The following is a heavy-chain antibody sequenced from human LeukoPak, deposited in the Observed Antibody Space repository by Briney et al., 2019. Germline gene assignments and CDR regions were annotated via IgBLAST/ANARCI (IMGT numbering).Heavy chain of an antibody. Sequence: ASVKVSCKASGYTFTGYYMYWVRQAPGQGLEWMGRINPNSGGTNYAQKFQGRVTMTRDTSISTAYMELSRLRSDDTAVYYSASLWVSIAAAARDYWGQGTLVIVSS. CDR3: ASLWVSIAAAARDY. CDR1: GYTFTGYY. CDR2: INPNSGGT. J-gene: IGHJ4*02. V-gene: IGHV1-2*06. D-gene: IGHD6-13*01.